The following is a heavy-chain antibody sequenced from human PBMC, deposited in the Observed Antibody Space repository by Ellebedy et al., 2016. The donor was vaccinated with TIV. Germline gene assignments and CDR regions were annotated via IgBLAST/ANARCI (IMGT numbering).Heavy chain of an antibody. D-gene: IGHD1-14*01. Sequence: GGSLRLSXAASGFTFSSYSMNWVRQAPGKGLEWVSSISSSSSYIYYADSVKGRFTISRDNAKNSLYLQMNSLRAEDTAVYYCARDLRTMKGYYYGMDVWGQGTTVTVSS. CDR2: ISSSSSYI. CDR1: GFTFSSYS. CDR3: ARDLRTMKGYYYGMDV. J-gene: IGHJ6*02. V-gene: IGHV3-21*01.